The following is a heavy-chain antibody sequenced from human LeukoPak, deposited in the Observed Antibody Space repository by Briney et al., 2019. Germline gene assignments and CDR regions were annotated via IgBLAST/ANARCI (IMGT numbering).Heavy chain of an antibody. CDR1: GYTFTSYY. V-gene: IGHV1-2*02. CDR2: INPNSGGT. D-gene: IGHD2-2*01. CDR3: ARDRRYCSSTSCYEGSDY. Sequence: GASVKVSCKASGYTFTSYYMHWVRQAPGQGLEWMGWINPNSGGTNYAQKFQGRVTMTRDTSISTAYMELSRLRSDDTAVYYCARDRRYCSSTSCYEGSDYWGQGTLVTVSS. J-gene: IGHJ4*02.